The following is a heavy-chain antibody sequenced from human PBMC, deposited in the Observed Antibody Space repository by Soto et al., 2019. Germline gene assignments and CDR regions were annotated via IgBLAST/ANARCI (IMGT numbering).Heavy chain of an antibody. CDR3: ARDFKAPNDAWACDL. CDR2: IHHGGTT. Sequence: QVQLQESGPGLVMPSGTLSLTCVVSGASISSSDWWDWVRQPPGKGLEWLGEIHHGGTTIYNPSLKDRVTISVDESKNHFSLTLTSVTAADTAVYYCARDFKAPNDAWACDLWGRGTLVTV. V-gene: IGHV4-4*02. J-gene: IGHJ5*02. D-gene: IGHD1-1*01. CDR1: GASISSSDW.